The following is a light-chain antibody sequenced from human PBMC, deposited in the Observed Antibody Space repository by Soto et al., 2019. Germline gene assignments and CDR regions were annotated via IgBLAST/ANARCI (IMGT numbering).Light chain of an antibody. CDR3: SSYRSGSTLTM. CDR2: EVS. J-gene: IGLJ3*02. V-gene: IGLV2-14*01. Sequence: QSALTQPASVSGSPGQSITISCTGTSSDVGGYNYVSWYQQYPTKAPRLIIYEVSNRPSGVSDRFSGSRSGNTASLSISGLPAEDEADYYCSSYRSGSTLTMFGGGTKLTVL. CDR1: SSDVGGYNY.